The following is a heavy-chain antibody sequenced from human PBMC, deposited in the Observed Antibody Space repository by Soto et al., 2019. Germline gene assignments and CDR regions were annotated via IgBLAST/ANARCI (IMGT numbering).Heavy chain of an antibody. CDR3: ARGYYDFWSGYYYYGMDV. D-gene: IGHD3-3*01. J-gene: IGHJ6*02. CDR1: GFTFSTYT. V-gene: IGHV3-23*01. Sequence: GSLRLSCAASGFTFSTYTMNWVRQAPGKGLEWVSGIYGSGGATFYADSVKGRFTISRDNSGNTLYLQMNSLRAEDTAVYYCARGYYDFWSGYYYYGMDVWGQGTTVTVSS. CDR2: IYGSGGAT.